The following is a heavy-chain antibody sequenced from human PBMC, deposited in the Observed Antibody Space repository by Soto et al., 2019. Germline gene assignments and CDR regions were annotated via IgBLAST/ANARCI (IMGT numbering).Heavy chain of an antibody. D-gene: IGHD2-2*01. CDR2: IIPILGIA. CDR1: GGTFSSYT. V-gene: IGHV1-69*02. Sequence: ASVKVSCKASGGTFSSYTISWVRQAPGQGLEWMGRIIPILGIANYAQKFQGRVTITADKSTSTAYMELSSLRSEDTAVYYCAGACSSTSCLPRAQDYWGQGTLVTVSS. J-gene: IGHJ4*02. CDR3: AGACSSTSCLPRAQDY.